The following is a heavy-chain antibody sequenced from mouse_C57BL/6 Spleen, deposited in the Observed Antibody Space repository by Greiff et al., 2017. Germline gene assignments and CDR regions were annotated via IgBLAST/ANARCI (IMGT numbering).Heavy chain of an antibody. CDR2: INPNNGGT. D-gene: IGHD1-1*01. CDR1: GYTFTDYY. CDR3: APVYSWFAY. J-gene: IGHJ3*01. V-gene: IGHV1-26*01. Sequence: EVQLQQSGPELVKPGASVKISCKASGYTFTDYYMNWVKQSHGKSLEWIGDINPNNGGTSYNQKFKGKATLTVDKSSSTAYMELRSLTSEDSAVYYCAPVYSWFAYWGQGTLVTVSA.